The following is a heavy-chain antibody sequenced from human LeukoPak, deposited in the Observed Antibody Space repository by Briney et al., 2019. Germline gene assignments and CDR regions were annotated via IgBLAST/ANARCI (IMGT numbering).Heavy chain of an antibody. CDR3: ARLYSGSYYDY. D-gene: IGHD5-12*01. V-gene: IGHV5-51*01. J-gene: IGHJ4*02. CDR1: GYSFTTYW. Sequence: GESLKISCKGSGYSFTTYWIGWVRQMPGKGLEWMGIIYPGDSDTTYSPSFQGQVTISADKSITTAYLQWSSLKASDAAMYYCARLYSGSYYDYWGQGTLVTVSS. CDR2: IYPGDSDT.